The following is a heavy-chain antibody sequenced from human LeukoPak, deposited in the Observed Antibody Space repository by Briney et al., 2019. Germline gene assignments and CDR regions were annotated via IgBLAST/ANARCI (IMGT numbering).Heavy chain of an antibody. D-gene: IGHD3-22*01. V-gene: IGHV3-23*01. Sequence: GGSLRLSCAASGFTFSSYAMSWVRQAPGKGLEWVSAISGSGGSTYYADSVKGRFTIYRDNSKNTLYLQMNSLRAEDTAVYYCAKDRIITTITDWGQGTLVTVSS. CDR1: GFTFSSYA. CDR2: ISGSGGST. CDR3: AKDRIITTITD. J-gene: IGHJ4*02.